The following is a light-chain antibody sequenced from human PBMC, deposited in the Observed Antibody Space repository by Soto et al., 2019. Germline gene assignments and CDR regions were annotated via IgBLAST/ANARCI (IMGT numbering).Light chain of an antibody. J-gene: IGLJ1*01. Sequence: QSAMTQPPFASGSPGQSVTISCTGTSSDVGGYNYVSWYQHHPGKAPKLIIYEVDERPSGVPDRFSGSKSGNTASLTVSGLQAEDEADYYCSSYVGSNNFPYVFGTGTKVTVL. CDR2: EVD. CDR3: SSYVGSNNFPYV. V-gene: IGLV2-8*01. CDR1: SSDVGGYNY.